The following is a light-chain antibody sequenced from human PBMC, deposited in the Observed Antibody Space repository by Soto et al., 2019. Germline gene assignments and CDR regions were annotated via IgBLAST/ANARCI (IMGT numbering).Light chain of an antibody. J-gene: IGLJ1*01. CDR3: CSYAGSYTLYV. Sequence: QSMLTQPRSVSGSPGQSVTISCTVTSSDVGGYNYVSWYQLHPGKAPKLMIYDVSKRPSGVPDRFSGSKSGNTASLTISGLQAEDEADYYCCSYAGSYTLYVFGTGTKSPS. CDR2: DVS. CDR1: SSDVGGYNY. V-gene: IGLV2-11*01.